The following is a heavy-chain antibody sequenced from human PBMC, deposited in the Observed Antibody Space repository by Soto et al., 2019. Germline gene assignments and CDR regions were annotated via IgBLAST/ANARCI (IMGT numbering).Heavy chain of an antibody. D-gene: IGHD3-22*01. CDR3: ARVFTYYYDSSGYYFDY. CDR2: IYYSGST. V-gene: IGHV4-31*03. CDR1: GGSISSGGYY. Sequence: TLSLTCTVSGGSISSGGYYWSWIRQHPGKGLEWIGYIYYSGSTYYNPSLKSRVTISVDTSKNQFSLKLSSVTAADTAVYYCARVFTYYYDSSGYYFDYWGQGTLVTVSS. J-gene: IGHJ4*02.